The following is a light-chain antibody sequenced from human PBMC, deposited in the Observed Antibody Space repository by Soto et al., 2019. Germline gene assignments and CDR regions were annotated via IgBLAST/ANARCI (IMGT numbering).Light chain of an antibody. CDR3: QTWGTGIVV. CDR1: SGHSSYA. J-gene: IGLJ2*01. V-gene: IGLV4-69*01. CDR2: LNSDGSH. Sequence: QLVLTQSPSASASLGASVKLSCTLSSGHSSYAIAWHQQQPEKGPRFLMKLNSDGSHSKGDGIPDRLSGSSSGDERYLTISSLQSEDEADYYCQTWGTGIVVFGAGTKLTVL.